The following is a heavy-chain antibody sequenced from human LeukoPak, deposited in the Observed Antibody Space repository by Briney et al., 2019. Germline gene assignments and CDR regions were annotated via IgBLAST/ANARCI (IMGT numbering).Heavy chain of an antibody. J-gene: IGHJ4*02. CDR1: GFTFSSYG. CDR2: ISYDGSNK. CDR3: AKDRTVVGATSFDY. Sequence: GGSLRLSRAASGFTFSSYGMHWVRQAPGKGLEWVAVISYDGSNKYYADSVKGRLTISRDNSRNTLYLQMNSLRAEDTAVYYCAKDRTVVGATSFDYWGLGTLVTVSS. D-gene: IGHD1-26*01. V-gene: IGHV3-30*18.